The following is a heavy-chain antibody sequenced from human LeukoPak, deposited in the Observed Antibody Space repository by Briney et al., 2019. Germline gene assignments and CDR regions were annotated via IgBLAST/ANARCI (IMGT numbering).Heavy chain of an antibody. CDR3: ARGDIRAGDPFDY. J-gene: IGHJ4*02. D-gene: IGHD2-21*01. CDR2: ISHDGSNK. CDR1: GFAFSSYY. Sequence: GGSVRLSCAASGFAFSSYYMHWVRQAPGKGLEWVAVISHDGSNKYYADSVKGRITISRDNSKNTLSLQMNSLRGEATAVYYCARGDIRAGDPFDYWGQGTLVTVSS. V-gene: IGHV3-30*04.